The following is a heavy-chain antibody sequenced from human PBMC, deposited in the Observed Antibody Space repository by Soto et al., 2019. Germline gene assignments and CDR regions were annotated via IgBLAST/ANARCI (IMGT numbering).Heavy chain of an antibody. Sequence: PSETLSLTCAVYGGSFSGYYWSWIRQPPGKGLEWIGEINHSGSTNYNPSLKSRVTISVDTSKNQFSLKLSSVTAADTAVYYWARGLVVVAATGGWFDPWGQGNLVT. CDR1: GGSFSGYY. V-gene: IGHV4-34*01. CDR2: INHSGST. D-gene: IGHD2-15*01. J-gene: IGHJ5*02. CDR3: ARGLVVVAATGGWFDP.